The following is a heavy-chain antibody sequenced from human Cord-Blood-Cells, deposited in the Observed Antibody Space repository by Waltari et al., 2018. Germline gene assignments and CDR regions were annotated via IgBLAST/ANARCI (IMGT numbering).Heavy chain of an antibody. J-gene: IGHJ4*02. CDR2: INPTSGGT. CDR1: GYTFTGYY. D-gene: IGHD4-17*01. V-gene: IGHV1-2*02. Sequence: QVQLVQSGAEVKKPGASVKVSCKASGYTFTGYYMHWVRQAPGQGLEGMGWINPTSGGTNYAQKFQGRVTMTRDTSISTAYMELSRLRSDDTAVYYCARAFRYGGNSFDYWGQGTLVTVSS. CDR3: ARAFRYGGNSFDY.